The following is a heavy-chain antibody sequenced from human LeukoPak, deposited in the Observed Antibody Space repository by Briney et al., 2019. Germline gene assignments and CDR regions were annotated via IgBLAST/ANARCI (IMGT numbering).Heavy chain of an antibody. CDR1: GFTFSSYA. D-gene: IGHD3-22*01. J-gene: IGHJ4*02. CDR3: AKGPYYYDSSPGDY. Sequence: AGGSLRLSCAASGFTFSSYAMSWVRQAPGTGLEWVSAISGSGGSTYYADSVKGRFTISRDNSKNTLYLQMNSLRAEDTAVYYCAKGPYYYDSSPGDYWGQGTLVTVSS. V-gene: IGHV3-23*01. CDR2: ISGSGGST.